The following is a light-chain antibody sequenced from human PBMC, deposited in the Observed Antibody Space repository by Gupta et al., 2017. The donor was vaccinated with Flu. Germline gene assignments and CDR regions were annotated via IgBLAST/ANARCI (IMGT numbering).Light chain of an antibody. J-gene: IGKJ4*01. V-gene: IGKV1-16*02. CDR3: QQYNCYPPPT. CDR2: SAS. CDR1: QGISNY. Sequence: DRVSSPCMSSQGISNYLSWFQQKPGKAPKSLIYSASSLRSGVASNFFGSRCCTDYFPPTISRQPEDVATYYCQQYNCYPPPTFGGGTKVEIK.